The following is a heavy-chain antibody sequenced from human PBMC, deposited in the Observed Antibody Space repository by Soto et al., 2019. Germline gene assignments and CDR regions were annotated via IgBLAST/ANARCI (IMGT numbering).Heavy chain of an antibody. D-gene: IGHD5-18*01. Sequence: QVQLVQSGAEVKKPASSVKVSCTAPGGTFSTYAISWVRQAPGQGLEWMGGIIPMFGTANYAQRFQDRVTITADESTNTVYMELCSLRSEDTAVYFCASGIQLWLRRINNGYSGWGQGTLVTVPS. J-gene: IGHJ4*02. V-gene: IGHV1-69*12. CDR3: ASGIQLWLRRINNGYSG. CDR2: IIPMFGTA. CDR1: GGTFSTYA.